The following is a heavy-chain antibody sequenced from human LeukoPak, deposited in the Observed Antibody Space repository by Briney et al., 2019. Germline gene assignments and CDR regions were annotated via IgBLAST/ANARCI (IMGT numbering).Heavy chain of an antibody. CDR2: TYFRSKWYN. D-gene: IGHD1-26*01. CDR3: ARTLSGSTSSFDY. CDR1: GDSVSSSSAA. Sequence: SQTLSLTCAISGDSVSSSSAAWSWIRQSPSRRLQWLGRTYFRSKWYNEYAVLVKSRVSIKPDTYKNLFSLQLTSVTPEDTAVYYCARTLSGSTSSFDYWGQGTLVTVPS. J-gene: IGHJ4*02. V-gene: IGHV6-1*01.